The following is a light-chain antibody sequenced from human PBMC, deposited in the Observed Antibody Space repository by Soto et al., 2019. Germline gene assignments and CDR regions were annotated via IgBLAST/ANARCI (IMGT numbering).Light chain of an antibody. J-gene: IGKJ3*01. V-gene: IGKV1-12*02. CDR1: QIIGSW. CDR3: QQANSFPFT. CDR2: AAS. Sequence: DIQMTQSPSSVSASIGDRVTITSRASQIIGSWLAWYQQKPGIAPTLLIYAASSLQSGVPSRFSGSGSGSDFTLTITSLQAEDSATYYCQQANSFPFTFGPGTKVDI.